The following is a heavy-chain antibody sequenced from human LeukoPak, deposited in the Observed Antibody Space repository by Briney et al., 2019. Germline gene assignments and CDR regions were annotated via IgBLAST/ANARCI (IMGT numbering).Heavy chain of an antibody. CDR3: ARLHSLRSHGFDY. D-gene: IGHD2-21*01. V-gene: IGHV4-61*02. J-gene: IGHJ4*02. CDR2: IYPSGST. CDR1: GGSISSGAYY. Sequence: SQTLSLTCTVSGGSISSGAYYWSWIRQPAGKGLEWIGRIYPSGSTNYYPSLKSRVTVSVDTSKNQFSLKLSSVTAADTAVYYCARLHSLRSHGFDYWGQGTLVTVSS.